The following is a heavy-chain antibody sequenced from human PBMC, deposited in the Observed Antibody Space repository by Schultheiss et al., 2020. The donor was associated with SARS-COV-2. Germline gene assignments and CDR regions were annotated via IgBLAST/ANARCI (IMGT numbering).Heavy chain of an antibody. CDR2: IYHSGST. Sequence: SETLSLTCAVSGGSISSYYWSWIRQPPGKGLEWIGSIYHSGSTNYNPSLKSRVTISVDTSKNQFSLKLSSVTAADTAVYYCARDRFAIVGATKGFNWFDPWGQGTLVTVSS. D-gene: IGHD1-26*01. V-gene: IGHV4-59*12. J-gene: IGHJ5*02. CDR3: ARDRFAIVGATKGFNWFDP. CDR1: GGSISSYY.